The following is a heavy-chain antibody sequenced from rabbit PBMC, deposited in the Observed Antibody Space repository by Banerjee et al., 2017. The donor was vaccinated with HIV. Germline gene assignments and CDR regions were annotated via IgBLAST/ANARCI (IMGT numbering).Heavy chain of an antibody. J-gene: IGHJ4*01. CDR1: GFSFSSSYW. CDR2: IYAGSSDST. CDR3: ASASSSAYYGYYFNL. Sequence: QSLEESGGDLVKPGASLTLTCTASGFSFSSSYWICWVRQAPGKGPEWIACIYAGSSDSTYYASWAKGRFTISKTSSTTVTLQMTSLTAADTATYFCASASSSAYYGYYFNLWGPGTLVTVS. D-gene: IGHD1-1*01. V-gene: IGHV1S40*01.